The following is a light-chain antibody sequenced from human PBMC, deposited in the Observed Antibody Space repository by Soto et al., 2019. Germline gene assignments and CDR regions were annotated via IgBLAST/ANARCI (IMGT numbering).Light chain of an antibody. Sequence: EIVMTQSPATLSVSPGEGATLCCRASQGIGDTLAWYQQKPGQTPRLLIYDTSIRATGVPARFSGSRSGAEFTLTISSLQSEDFAVYYCQHYATWPLTFGGGTKVDIK. CDR1: QGIGDT. V-gene: IGKV3-15*01. CDR2: DTS. CDR3: QHYATWPLT. J-gene: IGKJ4*01.